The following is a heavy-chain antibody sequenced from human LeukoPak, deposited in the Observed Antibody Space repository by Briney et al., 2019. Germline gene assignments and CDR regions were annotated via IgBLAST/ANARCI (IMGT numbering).Heavy chain of an antibody. J-gene: IGHJ4*02. Sequence: PGGSLRLSCAASGFTFSSYAMSWVRQAPGKGLEWVSAISGSGSSKYYADSVKGRFTISRDNSKNTLYLQMNSLRAEDTAVYYCAKDCSGGSCYPHFDYWGQGTLVTVSS. V-gene: IGHV3-23*01. CDR1: GFTFSSYA. D-gene: IGHD2-15*01. CDR2: ISGSGSSK. CDR3: AKDCSGGSCYPHFDY.